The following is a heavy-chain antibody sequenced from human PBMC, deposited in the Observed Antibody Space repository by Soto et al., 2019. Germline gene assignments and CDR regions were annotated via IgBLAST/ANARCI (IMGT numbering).Heavy chain of an antibody. V-gene: IGHV3-7*01. CDR1: GGSFSGYY. CDR3: AREYGEVVPAANDY. Sequence: VQLQQWGAGLLKPSETLSLTCAVYGGSFSGYYWSWVRQAPGKGLEWVANIKQDGSEKYYVDSVKGRFTISRDNAKNSLYLQMNSLRAEDTAVYYCAREYGEVVPAANDYWGQGTLVTVSS. D-gene: IGHD2-2*01. CDR2: IKQDGSEK. J-gene: IGHJ4*02.